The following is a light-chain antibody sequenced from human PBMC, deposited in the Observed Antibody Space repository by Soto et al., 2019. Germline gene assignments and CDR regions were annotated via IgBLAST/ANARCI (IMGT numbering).Light chain of an antibody. CDR3: QQYHDWVT. V-gene: IGKV3D-15*01. CDR1: QSVSSH. CDR2: GIS. J-gene: IGKJ4*01. Sequence: EIVMTQSPGTMSVSPGEGATISCGASQSVSSHLAWYQQKPGQAPRLLIYGISTRSTGIPARFSGSGSGTEFTLTISSLQSEDVAVYYCQQYHDWVTFGGGTKVEIK.